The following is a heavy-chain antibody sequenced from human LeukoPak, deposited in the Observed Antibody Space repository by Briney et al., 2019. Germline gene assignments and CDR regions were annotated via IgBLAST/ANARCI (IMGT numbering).Heavy chain of an antibody. CDR3: ARGGYGAYMG. J-gene: IGHJ4*02. Sequence: PGGSLRLSYAAPGFTFSSYWMHWVRQAPGKGLVWVSGLNSDGSITGYVDSVKGRFTISRDNAKNTLYLQMNTLRAEDTAVYYCARGGYGAYMGWGQGNLVTVSS. CDR2: LNSDGSIT. V-gene: IGHV3-74*01. D-gene: IGHD4-17*01. CDR1: GFTFSSYW.